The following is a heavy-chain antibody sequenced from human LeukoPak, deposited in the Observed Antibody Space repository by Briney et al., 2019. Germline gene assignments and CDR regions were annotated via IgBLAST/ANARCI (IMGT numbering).Heavy chain of an antibody. CDR3: ARDGRGDLTWIQLWSPFDY. J-gene: IGHJ4*02. CDR1: GFAVSSNY. D-gene: IGHD5-18*01. Sequence: PGGSLRLSCAASGFAVSSNYMSWVRQAPGKGLEWGSVIYSGGSTYYSDSVKGRVTISRDNSKNTLYLQMNSLRTEDTAVYYCARDGRGDLTWIQLWSPFDYWGQGTLVTVSS. CDR2: IYSGGST. V-gene: IGHV3-53*05.